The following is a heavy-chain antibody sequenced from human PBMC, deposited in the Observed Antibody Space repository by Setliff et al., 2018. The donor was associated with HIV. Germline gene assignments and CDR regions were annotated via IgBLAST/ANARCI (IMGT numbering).Heavy chain of an antibody. CDR1: GSSISGHF. CDR3: MRGRSITIFGVAYFDF. CDR2: INHSGST. V-gene: IGHV4-34*01. Sequence: PSETLSLTCTVSGSSISGHFWTWIRQPPGKGLEWNGEINHSGSTDYNPSLKSRVTISVDMSNNQFSLKVTSVTAADTAVYYCMRGRSITIFGVAYFDFWGQGTQVTVSS. J-gene: IGHJ4*02. D-gene: IGHD3-3*01.